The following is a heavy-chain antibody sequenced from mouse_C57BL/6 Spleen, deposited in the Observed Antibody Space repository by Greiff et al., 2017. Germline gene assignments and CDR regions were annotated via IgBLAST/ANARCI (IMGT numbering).Heavy chain of an antibody. CDR3: ARGLPFDY. D-gene: IGHD3-1*01. CDR2: ISSGGSYT. Sequence: EVQGVESGGDLVKPGGSLKLSCAASGFTFSSYGMSWVRQTPDKRLEWVATISSGGSYTYYPDSVKGRFTISRDNAKNTLYLQMSSLKSEDTAMYYCARGLPFDYWGQGTTLTVSS. V-gene: IGHV5-6*01. J-gene: IGHJ2*01. CDR1: GFTFSSYG.